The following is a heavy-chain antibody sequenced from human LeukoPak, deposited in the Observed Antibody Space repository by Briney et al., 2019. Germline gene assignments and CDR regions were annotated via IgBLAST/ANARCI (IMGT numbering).Heavy chain of an antibody. CDR1: GFTFSSYA. CDR3: CRDGGEGGNSAFDI. J-gene: IGHJ3*02. V-gene: IGHV3-72*01. Sequence: GRSLRLSCAASGFTFSSYAMHWVRQAPGKGLEWVGRIRRGANSYTTEYAASVKGRFTISRDDSRNSLYLHMNSLKTEDTAVYHCCRDGGEGGNSAFDIWGQGTMVTVSS. D-gene: IGHD3-16*01. CDR2: IRRGANSYTT.